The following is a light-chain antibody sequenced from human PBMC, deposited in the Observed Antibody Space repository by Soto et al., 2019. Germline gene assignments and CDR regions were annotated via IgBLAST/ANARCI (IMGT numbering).Light chain of an antibody. CDR1: SSDVGGYNF. Sequence: QSALTQPASVSGSPGQSITISCTGTSSDVGGYNFVSWYQQHPGKVPKLMIFDVNRRPSGVSDRFSGSKSGNTASLTISGRQAEDEGDYYCCSYTRSSTHVFGSGTKVTVL. CDR3: CSYTRSSTHV. CDR2: DVN. J-gene: IGLJ1*01. V-gene: IGLV2-14*03.